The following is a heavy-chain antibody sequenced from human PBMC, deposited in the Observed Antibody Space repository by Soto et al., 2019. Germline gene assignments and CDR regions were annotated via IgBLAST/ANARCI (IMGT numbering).Heavy chain of an antibody. CDR2: ISYDGSNK. J-gene: IGHJ6*02. D-gene: IGHD1-7*01. CDR1: GFTFSSYA. CDR3: ARENYVYYYYGMDV. Sequence: GGSLRLSCAASGFTFSSYAMHWVRQAPGKGLEWVAVISYDGSNKYYADSVKGRFTISRDNSKNTLYLQMNSLRAEDTAVYYCARENYVYYYYGMDVWGQGTTVTVSS. V-gene: IGHV3-30-3*01.